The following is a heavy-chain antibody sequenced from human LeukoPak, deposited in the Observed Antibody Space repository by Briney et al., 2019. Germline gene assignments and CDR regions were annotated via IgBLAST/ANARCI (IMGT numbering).Heavy chain of an antibody. CDR1: GGTFSSYA. Sequence: SVKVSCKASGGTFSSYAISWVRQAPGQGLEWMGRIIPILGIANYAQKFQGRVTITADKSTSTAYMELSSLRSEDTAVYYCARLSYDSSGYSIPIFDYWGQGTLVTVSS. D-gene: IGHD3-22*01. CDR3: ARLSYDSSGYSIPIFDY. V-gene: IGHV1-69*04. J-gene: IGHJ4*02. CDR2: IIPILGIA.